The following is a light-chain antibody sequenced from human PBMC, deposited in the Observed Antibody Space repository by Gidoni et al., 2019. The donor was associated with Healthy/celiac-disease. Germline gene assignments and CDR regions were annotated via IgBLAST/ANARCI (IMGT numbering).Light chain of an antibody. V-gene: IGKV3-20*01. J-gene: IGKJ1*01. CDR1: QSVSSSY. CDR3: QQYGSSPPSWT. Sequence: EIVLTHAPGTLSLSPGERATLSCRASQSVSSSYLAWYQQKPGQAPRLLIYGASSRATGTPDRFSGSGSGTDFTLTISRLEPEDFAVYYCQQYGSSPPSWTFGQGTKVEIK. CDR2: GAS.